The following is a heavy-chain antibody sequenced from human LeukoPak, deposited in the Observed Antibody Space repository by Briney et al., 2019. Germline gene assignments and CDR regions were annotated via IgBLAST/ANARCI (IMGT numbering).Heavy chain of an antibody. CDR2: ISEDSKSI. D-gene: IGHD3-10*01. J-gene: IGHJ4*02. CDR3: VKDVLPRIGHFAPGFEFDS. CDR1: GFTFHNHA. V-gene: IGHV3-43*02. Sequence: GGSLRLSCAASGFTFHNHAMHWVRQAPGRGLEWVSYISEDSKSIYYADSVKGRFTISRDNGRKSLHLQMSSLRIEDTAFYFCVKDVLPRIGHFAPGFEFDSRGQGTLVSVSS.